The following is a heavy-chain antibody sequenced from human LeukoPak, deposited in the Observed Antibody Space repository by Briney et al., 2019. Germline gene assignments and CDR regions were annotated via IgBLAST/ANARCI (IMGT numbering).Heavy chain of an antibody. D-gene: IGHD5-18*01. J-gene: IGHJ6*03. CDR1: GGSFSGYY. V-gene: IGHV4-34*01. Sequence: SETLSLTCAVYGGSFSGYYWSWIRQPPGKGLEWIGEINHSGSSNYNPSLKSRVTISVDTSKNQFSLKLSSVTAADTAVYYCARAGVHSGYSYGYGGYYYYYYMDVWGKGTTVTISS. CDR3: ARAGVHSGYSYGYGGYYYYYYMDV. CDR2: INHSGSS.